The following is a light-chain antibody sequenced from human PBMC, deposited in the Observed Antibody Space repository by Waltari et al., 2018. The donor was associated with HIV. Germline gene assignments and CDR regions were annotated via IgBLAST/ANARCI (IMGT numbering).Light chain of an antibody. CDR2: EVT. V-gene: IGLV2-8*01. J-gene: IGLJ2*01. Sequence: QSALTQPPSASGSPGQSVTMSCTGTSSDIGGYTYVSWYTQPPGKAPKLIMTEVTKRPSGVPDRFSGSKSGNTASLTVSGLQAEDEAHYYCSSYAPTNKFYVLFGGGTTLTVL. CDR3: SSYAPTNKFYVL. CDR1: SSDIGGYTY.